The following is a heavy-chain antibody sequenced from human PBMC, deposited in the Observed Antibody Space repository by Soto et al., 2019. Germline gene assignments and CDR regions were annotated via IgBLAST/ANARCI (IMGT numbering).Heavy chain of an antibody. V-gene: IGHV4-30-2*01. D-gene: IGHD5-12*01. Sequence: QLQLQESGSGLVKPSQTLSLTCAVSGGSISSGGYSWSWIRQPPGKGLEWIGYIYHSGSTYYNPARKSRVNISVDRSKNQFSLKLSSVTAADTAVYYCAAGGGLPRYYWGQGTLVTVSS. J-gene: IGHJ4*02. CDR1: GGSISSGGYS. CDR3: AAGGGLPRYY. CDR2: IYHSGST.